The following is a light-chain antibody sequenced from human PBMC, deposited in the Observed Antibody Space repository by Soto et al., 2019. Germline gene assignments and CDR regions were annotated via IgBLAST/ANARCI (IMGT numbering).Light chain of an antibody. Sequence: QSALTQPPSVSASAGQKVTISCSGSSSNIGKNYVSWYQQLPGTAPKLLMFENNKRPSGIPDRFSGSKSGTSATLGITGLQTGDEADYFCGTWDSSLSAYVFGSGTKVTVL. CDR1: SSNIGKNY. V-gene: IGLV1-51*02. J-gene: IGLJ1*01. CDR2: ENN. CDR3: GTWDSSLSAYV.